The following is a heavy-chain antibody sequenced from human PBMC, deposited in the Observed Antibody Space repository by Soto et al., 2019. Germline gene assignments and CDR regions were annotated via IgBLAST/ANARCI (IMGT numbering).Heavy chain of an antibody. V-gene: IGHV4-59*01. CDR2: LYYSDNT. CDR3: ARVGGVAARTFDY. Sequence: VQLQESGPGVVKPSETLSLTCTVSGGSISPFYWSWVRQPPGKGLEWIGYLYYSDNTNYNPSLKSRVTISVDASKNQVSLRLTSVTAADTAVYYCARVGGVAARTFDYWGQGTVVTVSS. J-gene: IGHJ4*02. D-gene: IGHD3-16*01. CDR1: GGSISPFY.